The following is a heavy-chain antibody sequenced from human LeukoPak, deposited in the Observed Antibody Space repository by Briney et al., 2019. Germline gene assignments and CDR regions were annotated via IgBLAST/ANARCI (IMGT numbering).Heavy chain of an antibody. D-gene: IGHD2-2*01. CDR2: VSGYTGST. Sequence: GASVKVSCKTSGYTFTTYGVSWVRQAPGQGLEWIGWVSGYTGSTNYAERFQGRVTMTTDTSTSTVYMELTSLRSDDTAVYYCARGEVSASLYYFDFWGQGTLVTVS. V-gene: IGHV1-18*01. CDR1: GYTFTTYG. CDR3: ARGEVSASLYYFDF. J-gene: IGHJ4*02.